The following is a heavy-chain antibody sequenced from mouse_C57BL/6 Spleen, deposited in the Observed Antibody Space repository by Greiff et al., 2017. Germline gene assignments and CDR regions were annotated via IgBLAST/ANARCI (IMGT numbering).Heavy chain of an antibody. CDR3: TTLPYYGSSYAMDY. Sequence: EVQLQQSGAELVRPGASVKLSCTASGFNIKDYYMHWVKQRPEQGLEWIGRIDPEDGDPEYAPKFQGQATMTADTSSNTAFRQLSSLTSEYTAVYYSTTLPYYGSSYAMDYWGQGPSVTVSS. CDR2: IDPEDGDP. CDR1: GFNIKDYY. J-gene: IGHJ4*01. V-gene: IGHV14-1*01. D-gene: IGHD1-1*01.